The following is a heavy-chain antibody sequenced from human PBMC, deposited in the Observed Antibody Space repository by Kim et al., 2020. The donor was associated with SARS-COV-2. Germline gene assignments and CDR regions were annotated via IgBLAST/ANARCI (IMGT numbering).Heavy chain of an antibody. V-gene: IGHV3-7*01. J-gene: IGHJ5*02. D-gene: IGHD3-10*01. CDR1: GFTFSSSW. CDR3: ARDGAS. Sequence: GGSLRLSCAASGFTFSSSWMNWVRQAPGKGPEWVANINEYGSKISYADSVRGRFTISRDNAESSLYLQMNSLRAEDTAMYYCARDGASWGQGTLVTVSS. CDR2: INEYGSKI.